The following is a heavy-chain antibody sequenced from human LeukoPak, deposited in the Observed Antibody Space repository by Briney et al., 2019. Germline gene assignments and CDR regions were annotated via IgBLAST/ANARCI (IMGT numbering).Heavy chain of an antibody. CDR2: ISSSGSTI. J-gene: IGHJ4*02. V-gene: IGHV3-21*04. CDR1: GFTFSSYS. Sequence: GGSLRLSCAASGFTFSSYSMNWVRQAPGKGLEWVSSISSSGSTIYYADSVKGRFTISRDNAKNSLYLQTNSLRAEDTAVYYCARDRYCSSTSCYEGDYWGQGTLVTISS. CDR3: ARDRYCSSTSCYEGDY. D-gene: IGHD2-2*01.